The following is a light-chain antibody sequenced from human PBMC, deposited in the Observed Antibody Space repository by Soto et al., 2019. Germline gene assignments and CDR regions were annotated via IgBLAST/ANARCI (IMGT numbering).Light chain of an antibody. CDR2: DVR. CDR3: SSYTTIITYV. Sequence: QSALTQPASVSGSPGQSITISCTGTSSDVGGYNYVSWYQQHPGKAPKLMIYDVRNRPSGVSNRFTGSKSVNTASLTISGLQAEDEADYYCSSYTTIITYVFGTGTQLTVL. J-gene: IGLJ1*01. CDR1: SSDVGGYNY. V-gene: IGLV2-14*01.